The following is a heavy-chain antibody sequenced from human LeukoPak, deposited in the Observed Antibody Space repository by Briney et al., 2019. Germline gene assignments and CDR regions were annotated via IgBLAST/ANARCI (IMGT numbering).Heavy chain of an antibody. CDR3: ASRFIAAAGHFDY. Sequence: SQTLSLTCTVSGGSISSGDYYWSWIRQPPGKGLEWIGYIYYGGSTYYNPSLKSRVTISVDTSKNQFSLKLSSVTAADTAVYYCASRFIAAAGHFDYWGQGTLVTVSS. CDR1: GGSISSGDYY. V-gene: IGHV4-30-4*01. CDR2: IYYGGST. J-gene: IGHJ4*02. D-gene: IGHD6-13*01.